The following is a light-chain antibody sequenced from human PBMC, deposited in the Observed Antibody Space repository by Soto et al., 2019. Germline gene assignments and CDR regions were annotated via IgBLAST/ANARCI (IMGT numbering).Light chain of an antibody. V-gene: IGKV3-15*01. CDR2: GAS. CDR3: QQYKSWPPIT. J-gene: IGKJ5*01. CDR1: QSLNTD. Sequence: EILMTQSPDSLSLSPGETATLSCRASQSLNTDLAWYQQKPGQAPRLLLFGASTRATGISARFSGGGSGTEFTLTISSLQSEDSAVYYCQQYKSWPPITFGQGTRLEI.